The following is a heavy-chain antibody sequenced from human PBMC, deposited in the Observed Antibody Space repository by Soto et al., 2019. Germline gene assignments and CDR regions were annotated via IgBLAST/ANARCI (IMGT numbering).Heavy chain of an antibody. J-gene: IGHJ3*02. CDR3: ARERADYDYIWGRGSQDAFDI. Sequence: SETLSLTCTVSGGSISSYYWSWIRQPPGKGLEWIGYIYYSGSTNYNPSLKSRVTISVDTSKNQFSLKLSYVTAADTAVYYCARERADYDYIWGRGSQDAFDIWGQGTMVTVSS. V-gene: IGHV4-59*01. CDR2: IYYSGST. D-gene: IGHD3-16*01. CDR1: GGSISSYY.